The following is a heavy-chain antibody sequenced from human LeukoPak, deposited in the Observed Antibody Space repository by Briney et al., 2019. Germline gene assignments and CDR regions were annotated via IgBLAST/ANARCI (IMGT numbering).Heavy chain of an antibody. J-gene: IGHJ5*02. V-gene: IGHV4-4*07. CDR2: ISTSGST. CDR3: GRLPATVTTLDWFDP. Sequence: PSETLSLTCTVSGVSITVYYWSWIRQPAGKGLEWIGRISTSGSTNYNPSLKSRVTMSVDTSKNQISLKLSSVTAPDTAVYYCGRLPATVTTLDWFDPWGPGTMVTVSS. D-gene: IGHD4-17*01. CDR1: GVSITVYY.